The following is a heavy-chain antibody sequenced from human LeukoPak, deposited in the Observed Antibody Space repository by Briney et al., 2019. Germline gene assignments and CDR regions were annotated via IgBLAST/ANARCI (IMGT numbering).Heavy chain of an antibody. Sequence: ASVKVSCKVSGYTLTELSMHWVRQAPGKGLEWMGGFDPEDGETIYAQKFQGRVTMTEDTSTDTAYMELSSLRSEDTAVYYCARWGAAAAGTWYFDYWGQGTLVTVSS. CDR2: FDPEDGET. CDR1: GYTLTELS. V-gene: IGHV1-24*01. J-gene: IGHJ4*02. CDR3: ARWGAAAAGTWYFDY. D-gene: IGHD6-13*01.